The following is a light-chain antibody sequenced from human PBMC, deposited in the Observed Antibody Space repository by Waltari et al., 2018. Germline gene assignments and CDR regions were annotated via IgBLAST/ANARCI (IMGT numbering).Light chain of an antibody. CDR2: DVS. V-gene: IGLV2-11*01. Sequence: QSALTHPRSVSGSLGQSVPISCTGTSSDVVVYTYFSWYQQHPGKAPKLMIYDVSKRPSGVPDRFSGSKSGNTASLTISGLQAEDEADYYCCSYAGSYTYVFGTGTKVTVL. J-gene: IGLJ1*01. CDR1: SSDVVVYTY. CDR3: CSYAGSYTYV.